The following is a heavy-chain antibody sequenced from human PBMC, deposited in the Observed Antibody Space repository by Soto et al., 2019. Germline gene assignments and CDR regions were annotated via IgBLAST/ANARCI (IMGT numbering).Heavy chain of an antibody. CDR1: GGSISSGDYY. CDR3: ARVYGDYVAAFDI. V-gene: IGHV4-30-4*01. D-gene: IGHD4-17*01. J-gene: IGHJ3*02. CDR2: IYYSGST. Sequence: QVQLQESGPGLVKPSQTLSLTCTVSGGSISSGDYYCSWIRQPPGKGLEWIGYIYYSGSTYYNPALKSRVTISVDTSKNQFSLKLSSVTAADTAVYYCARVYGDYVAAFDIWGQGTMVTVSS.